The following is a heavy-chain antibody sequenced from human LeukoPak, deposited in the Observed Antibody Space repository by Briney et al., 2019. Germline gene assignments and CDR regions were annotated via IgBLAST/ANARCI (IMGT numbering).Heavy chain of an antibody. CDR1: GGSISSSSYY. CDR2: IYYSGST. V-gene: IGHV4-39*01. D-gene: IGHD3-22*01. CDR3: ARRYYYDSSGRPDFDY. Sequence: PSETLSLTCTVSGGSISSSSYYWGWIRQPPGKGLEWIGSIYYSGSTYYNPSLKSRVTISVDTSKNQFSLKLSSVTAADTAVYYCARRYYYDSSGRPDFDYWGQGTLVTVSS. J-gene: IGHJ4*02.